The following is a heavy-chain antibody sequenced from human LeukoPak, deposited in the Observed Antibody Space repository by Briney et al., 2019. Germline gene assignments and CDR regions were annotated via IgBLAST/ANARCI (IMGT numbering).Heavy chain of an antibody. D-gene: IGHD4-17*01. V-gene: IGHV3-23*01. Sequence: GGSLRLSCAASGFTFSSYAMSWVRQAPGKGLEWVSAISGSGGSTYYADSVKGRFTISRDNTRNSLYLQMSSLRAEDTAVYYCGRGLRGHGGSYWGQGTLVTVSS. CDR2: ISGSGGST. J-gene: IGHJ4*02. CDR3: GRGLRGHGGSY. CDR1: GFTFSSYA.